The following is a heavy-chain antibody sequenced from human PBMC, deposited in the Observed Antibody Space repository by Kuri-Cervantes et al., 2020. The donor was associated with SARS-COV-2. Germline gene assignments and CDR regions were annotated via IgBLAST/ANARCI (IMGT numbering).Heavy chain of an antibody. CDR1: GFTFSSYS. D-gene: IGHD5-24*01. CDR2: ISFGGTKQ. V-gene: IGHV3-30*05. Sequence: GESLRLSCAASGFTFSSYSMNWVRQAPGKGLEWMALISFGGTKQSYTNSVRGRFTISRANSKSTLYLQMHNLRPEDTAVYYCARDLRGNYSLDYWGQGTLVTVSS. CDR3: ARDLRGNYSLDY. J-gene: IGHJ4*02.